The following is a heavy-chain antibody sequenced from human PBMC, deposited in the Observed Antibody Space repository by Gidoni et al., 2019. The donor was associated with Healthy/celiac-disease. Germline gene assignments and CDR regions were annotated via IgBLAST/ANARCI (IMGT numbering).Heavy chain of an antibody. CDR2: IIPIFGTA. J-gene: IGHJ6*03. CDR1: GCTFSSYA. V-gene: IGHV1-69*01. D-gene: IGHD2-21*01. CDR3: ARNACGGDCYSYYYYYMDV. Sequence: QVQLVPSGAEVKKPGSSVKVSCKASGCTFSSYAISWVRQATGQGLEWMGGIIPIFGTANYAQKVQGRVTITADESTSTAYMELSSVRSEDTAVYYCARNACGGDCYSYYYYYMDVWGKGTTVTVSS.